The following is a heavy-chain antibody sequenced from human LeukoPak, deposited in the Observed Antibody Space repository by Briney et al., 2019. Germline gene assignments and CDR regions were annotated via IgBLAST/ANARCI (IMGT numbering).Heavy chain of an antibody. D-gene: IGHD3-16*01. V-gene: IGHV1-69*02. J-gene: IGHJ6*03. CDR2: IIPILGIA. CDR1: GGTFSSYT. CDR3: ARAAPGGKLYYYMDV. Sequence: GASVKVSCKASGGTFSSYTISWVRQAPGQGLEWMGRIIPILGIANYAQKFQGRVTITADKSTSTAYMELSSLRSEDTAVYYCARAAPGGKLYYYMDVWGKGTTVTVSS.